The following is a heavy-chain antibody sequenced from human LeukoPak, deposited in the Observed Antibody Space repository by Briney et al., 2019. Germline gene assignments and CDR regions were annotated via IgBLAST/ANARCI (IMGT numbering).Heavy chain of an antibody. D-gene: IGHD3-3*01. V-gene: IGHV1-18*01. Sequence: ASEKVSCKASGHTFTSYGISWVRQAPGQGLEWMGWISAYNGNTNYAQKLQGRVTMTTDTSTSTAYMELRSLRCDDTAVYYCARVETFEPDTIFGVVDYCGQGTLVTVSS. CDR2: ISAYNGNT. CDR1: GHTFTSYG. J-gene: IGHJ4*02. CDR3: ARVETFEPDTIFGVVDY.